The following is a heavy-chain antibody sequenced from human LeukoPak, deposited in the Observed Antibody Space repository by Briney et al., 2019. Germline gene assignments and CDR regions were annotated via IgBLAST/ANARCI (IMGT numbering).Heavy chain of an antibody. J-gene: IGHJ5*02. CDR2: INTDGSST. CDR1: GFTFSSYW. D-gene: IGHD4-17*01. Sequence: PGGSLRLSCAASGFTFSSYWMHWVRQAPGKGLVWVSRINTDGSSTSYADSVKGRFTISRDNAKNTLYLQMNSLRAEDTAVYYCARVSLEYGDYHWFDPWGQGTLVTVSS. V-gene: IGHV3-74*01. CDR3: ARVSLEYGDYHWFDP.